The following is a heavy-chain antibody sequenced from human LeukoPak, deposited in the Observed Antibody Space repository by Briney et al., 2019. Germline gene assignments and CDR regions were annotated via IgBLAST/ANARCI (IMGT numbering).Heavy chain of an antibody. CDR1: GFTFSSYA. CDR2: ISSSGSFL. CDR3: ARGLFGVINPTDY. Sequence: GGSLRLSCAASGFTFSSYAMYWVRQAPGKGLEWVSSISSSGSFLYYADSVKGRFTISRDNAKNSLYLQMNSLRVEDTAVYFCARGLFGVINPTDYWGQGTLVTVSS. V-gene: IGHV3-21*01. J-gene: IGHJ4*02. D-gene: IGHD3-3*01.